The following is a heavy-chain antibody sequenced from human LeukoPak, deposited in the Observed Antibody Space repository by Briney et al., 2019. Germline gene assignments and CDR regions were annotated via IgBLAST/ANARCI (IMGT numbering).Heavy chain of an antibody. V-gene: IGHV3-73*01. Sequence: GGSLKLSCAASGFTFSGSAMHWVRQASGKGLEWVGRIRSKANSYATAYAASVKGRFTISRDDSKNTAYLQMNSLKTEDTAVYYCTRRVPRTTQQLWFGGLDAFDIWGQGTMVTVSS. CDR1: GFTFSGSA. CDR2: IRSKANSYAT. CDR3: TRRVPRTTQQLWFGGLDAFDI. D-gene: IGHD3-10*01. J-gene: IGHJ3*02.